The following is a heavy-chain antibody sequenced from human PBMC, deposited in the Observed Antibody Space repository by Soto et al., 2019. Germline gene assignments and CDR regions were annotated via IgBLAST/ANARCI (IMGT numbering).Heavy chain of an antibody. J-gene: IGHJ4*02. CDR3: ARGPSGDKVDF. Sequence: QVRLQESGPGLVKPSQTLSLTCTVSGGSINSGDYCWSWIRQPPDKGLEWIGHIYNGGTNYNNPSLQSRVTRTGDTSTTQFTLKLSSVTAADTAVYYCARGPSGDKVDFWGRGTLVTVSS. D-gene: IGHD3-10*01. V-gene: IGHV4-30-4*01. CDR2: IYNGGTN. CDR1: GGSINSGDYC.